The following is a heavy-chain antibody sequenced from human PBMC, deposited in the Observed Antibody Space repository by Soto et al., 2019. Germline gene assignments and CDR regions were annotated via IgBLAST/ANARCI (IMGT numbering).Heavy chain of an antibody. CDR2: IYYSGST. V-gene: IGHV4-59*01. Sequence: SETLSLTCTVSGGSISSYYWSWIRQPPGKGLEWIGYIYYSGSTNYNPSLKSRVTISVDTSKNQFSLKLSSVTAADTAVYYCARYRGYSYGQSDYYYYGMDVWGQGTTVTVS. CDR1: GGSISSYY. CDR3: ARYRGYSYGQSDYYYYGMDV. D-gene: IGHD5-18*01. J-gene: IGHJ6*02.